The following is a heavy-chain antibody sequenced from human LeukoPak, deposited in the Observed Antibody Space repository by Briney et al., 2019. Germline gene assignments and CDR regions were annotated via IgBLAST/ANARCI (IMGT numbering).Heavy chain of an antibody. V-gene: IGHV4-61*02. Sequence: SQTLSLTCTVSGGSISSGGYYWSWIRQPAGQGLEWIGRIYTSGSTNYNPSLKSRVTMSVDTSKNQFSLKLSSVTAADTAVYYCASGGNWNSGWFDPWGQGTLVTVSS. CDR1: GGSISSGGYY. CDR3: ASGGNWNSGWFDP. J-gene: IGHJ5*02. D-gene: IGHD1-7*01. CDR2: IYTSGST.